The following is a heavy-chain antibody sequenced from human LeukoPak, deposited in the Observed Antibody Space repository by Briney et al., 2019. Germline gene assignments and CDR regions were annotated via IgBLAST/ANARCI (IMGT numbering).Heavy chain of an antibody. D-gene: IGHD4-23*01. CDR3: ARDSGPYGGKSRYYYMDV. Sequence: GGSLRLSCAASGFTFSSYAMSWVRQAPGKGLEWVSSISSSSSYIYYADSVKGRFTISRDNAKNSLYLQMNSLRAEDTAVYYCARDSGPYGGKSRYYYMDVWGKGTTVTVSS. J-gene: IGHJ6*03. V-gene: IGHV3-21*01. CDR1: GFTFSSYA. CDR2: ISSSSSYI.